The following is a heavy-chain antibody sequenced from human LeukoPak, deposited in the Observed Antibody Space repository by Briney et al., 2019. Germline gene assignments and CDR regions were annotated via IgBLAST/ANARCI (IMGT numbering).Heavy chain of an antibody. CDR2: IKQDGSNK. CDR1: GFTFSSCW. CDR3: AKDFGGGSYYNYFDY. J-gene: IGHJ4*02. V-gene: IGHV3-7*01. D-gene: IGHD1-26*01. Sequence: GGSLRLSCAASGFTFSSCWMSWVRQAPGKGLEWVANIKQDGSNKYYADSVKGRFTISRDNSKNTLYLQMNSLRAEDTAVYYCAKDFGGGSYYNYFDYWGQGTLVTVSS.